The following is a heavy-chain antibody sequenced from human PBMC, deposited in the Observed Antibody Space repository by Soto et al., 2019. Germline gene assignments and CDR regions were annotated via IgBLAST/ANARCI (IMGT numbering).Heavy chain of an antibody. CDR1: GFTLSSYC. CDR3: ARVGSGYDYFDY. CDR2: IKQDGSEK. V-gene: IGHV3-7*01. Sequence: GGSLRLSCAASGFTLSSYCMSLVRQAPGKGLEWVANIKQDGSEKYYVDSVEGRFTISRDNAKNSLYLQMNSLRAEDTAVYYCARVGSGYDYFDYWGQGTLVTVSS. D-gene: IGHD5-12*01. J-gene: IGHJ4*02.